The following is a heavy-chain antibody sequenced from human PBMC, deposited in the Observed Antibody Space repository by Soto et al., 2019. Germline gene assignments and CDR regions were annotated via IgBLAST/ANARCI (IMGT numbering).Heavy chain of an antibody. D-gene: IGHD3-10*01. V-gene: IGHV2-5*02. J-gene: IGHJ4*02. CDR1: GFSLSTSGVG. Sequence: QITLKESGPTLVKPTQTLTLTCTFSGFSLSTSGVGVGWIRQPPGKALEWLALIYWDDDKRYSPSLKSRLTITKDTSKNQVLLTMTNMEPVDTATYYCAHQRYRYGSGSPTFDYWGQGTLVTVSS. CDR2: IYWDDDK. CDR3: AHQRYRYGSGSPTFDY.